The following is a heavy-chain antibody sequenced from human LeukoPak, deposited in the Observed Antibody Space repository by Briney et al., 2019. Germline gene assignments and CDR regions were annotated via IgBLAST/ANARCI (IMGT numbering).Heavy chain of an antibody. Sequence: GGCLRLSCAASGFTFSSYDMSWVRQAPGKGLEWDSAISGSGGSTYYADSVKGRFTISRDNSKNTLYLQMNSLRAEDTAVYYCAKDRIVATIYYYGVDVWGQGTTVTVSS. CDR1: GFTFSSYD. D-gene: IGHD5-12*01. V-gene: IGHV3-23*01. CDR3: AKDRIVATIYYYGVDV. CDR2: ISGSGGST. J-gene: IGHJ6*02.